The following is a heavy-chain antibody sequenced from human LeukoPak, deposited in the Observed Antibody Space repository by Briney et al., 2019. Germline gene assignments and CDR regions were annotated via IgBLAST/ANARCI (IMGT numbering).Heavy chain of an antibody. CDR1: GGSISSGDYY. CDR2: IYYSGST. V-gene: IGHV4-30-4*08. CDR3: ARMLLRFPTNWFDP. D-gene: IGHD3-3*01. Sequence: SETLSLTCTVSGGSISSGDYYWSWIRQPPGKGLEWIGYIYYSGSTYYNPSLKSRVTISVDTSKNQFSLKLSSVTAADTAVYYCARMLLRFPTNWFDPWGQGTPVTVSS. J-gene: IGHJ5*02.